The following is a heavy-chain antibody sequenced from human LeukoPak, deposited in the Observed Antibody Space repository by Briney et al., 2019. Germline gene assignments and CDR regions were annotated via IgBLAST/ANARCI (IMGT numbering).Heavy chain of an antibody. CDR3: ARDPRVSIVVVPAAGGWFDP. CDR2: ISYDGSNK. V-gene: IGHV3-30*04. D-gene: IGHD2-2*01. Sequence: GRSLRLSCAASGFTFSSYAMHWVRQAPGKGLEWVAVISYDGSNKYYADSVKGRFTISRDNSKNTLYLPMNSLRAEDTAVYYCARDPRVSIVVVPAAGGWFDPWGQGTLVTVSS. CDR1: GFTFSSYA. J-gene: IGHJ5*02.